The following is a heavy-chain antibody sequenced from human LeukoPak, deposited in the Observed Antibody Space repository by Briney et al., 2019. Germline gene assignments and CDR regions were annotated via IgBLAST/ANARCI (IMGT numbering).Heavy chain of an antibody. CDR3: AREQIGQLINWFDP. Sequence: SETLSLTCTVSGGSISSSTYYWGWLRQPPGKGLEWIGSIFYGGSTFYNPSLKSRVTISVDTSKNQFSLQLSSVTAADTAVYYRAREQIGQLINWFDPWGQGTLVTVSS. CDR1: GGSISSSTYY. D-gene: IGHD2/OR15-2a*01. V-gene: IGHV4-39*07. J-gene: IGHJ5*02. CDR2: IFYGGST.